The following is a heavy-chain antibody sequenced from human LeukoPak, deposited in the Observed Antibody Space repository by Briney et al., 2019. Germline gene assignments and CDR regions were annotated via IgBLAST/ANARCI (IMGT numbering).Heavy chain of an antibody. CDR3: ARTDIGDWGYFDY. CDR2: ISSSGSTI. D-gene: IGHD3/OR15-3a*01. Sequence: GGSLRLSCAASGFTFSSYEMNWVRQAPGKGLEWVSYISSSGSTIYYADSGKGRFTISRDNAKNSLYLQMNSLRAVDTAVYYCARTDIGDWGYFDYWGQGTLVTVSS. J-gene: IGHJ4*02. V-gene: IGHV3-48*03. CDR1: GFTFSSYE.